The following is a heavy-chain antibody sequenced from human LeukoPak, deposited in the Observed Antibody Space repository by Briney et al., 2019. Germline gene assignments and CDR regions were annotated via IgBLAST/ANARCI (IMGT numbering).Heavy chain of an antibody. CDR3: ARHTNGVNGDFDY. CDR1: GGSISNYY. Sequence: KPSETLSLTCSVYGGSISNYYWRWIPQPPGRGLEWWGYIYYSRSNPSLKRRVTISMDTAKNKFSLKLRPMTAAATAVDYYARHTNGVNGDFDYWGQGTLVTVSS. V-gene: IGHV4-59*08. D-gene: IGHD4-23*01. CDR2: IYYSR. J-gene: IGHJ4*02.